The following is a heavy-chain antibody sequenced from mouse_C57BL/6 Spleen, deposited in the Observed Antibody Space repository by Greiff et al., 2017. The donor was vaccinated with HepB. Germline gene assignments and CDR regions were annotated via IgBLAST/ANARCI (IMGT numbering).Heavy chain of an antibody. D-gene: IGHD1-1*01. V-gene: IGHV1-53*01. CDR1: GYTFTSYW. CDR2: INPSTGGT. CDR3: ARESITTVVATDY. J-gene: IGHJ2*01. Sequence: QVQLQQPGTELVKPGASVKLSCKASGYTFTSYWMHWVKQRPGQGLEWIGNINPSTGGTNYNEKFKSKATLTVDKSSSTAYMQLSSLTSEDAAVYYCARESITTVVATDYWGQGTTRTVSS.